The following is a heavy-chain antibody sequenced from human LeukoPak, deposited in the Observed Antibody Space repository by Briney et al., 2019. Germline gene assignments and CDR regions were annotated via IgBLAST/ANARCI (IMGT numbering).Heavy chain of an antibody. Sequence: ASVEVSCKASGGTFNRYAISWVRQAPGQGLEWMGWINPNSGGTNYAQKFQGRVTVTRDTSISTAYMELSRLRSDDTAVYYCARGSPIAAASIADYWGQGTLVIVSS. CDR1: GGTFNRYA. J-gene: IGHJ4*02. CDR3: ARGSPIAAASIADY. V-gene: IGHV1-2*02. CDR2: INPNSGGT. D-gene: IGHD6-13*01.